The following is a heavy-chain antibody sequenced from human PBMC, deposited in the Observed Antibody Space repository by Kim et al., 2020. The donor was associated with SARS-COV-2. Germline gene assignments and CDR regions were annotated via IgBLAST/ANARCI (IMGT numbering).Heavy chain of an antibody. CDR2: ISSNGGST. CDR3: ARGDRYFDL. D-gene: IGHD2-21*02. Sequence: GGSLRLSCAASGFTFSSYAMHWVRQAPGKGLEYVSAISSNGGSTYYANSVKGRFTISRDNSKNTLYLQMGSLRAEDMAVYYCARGDRYFDLWGRGPLVTV. J-gene: IGHJ2*01. CDR1: GFTFSSYA. V-gene: IGHV3-64*01.